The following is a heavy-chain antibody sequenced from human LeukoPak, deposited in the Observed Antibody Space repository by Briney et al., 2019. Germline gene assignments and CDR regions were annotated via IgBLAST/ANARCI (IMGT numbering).Heavy chain of an antibody. V-gene: IGHV3-7*03. D-gene: IGHD2-15*01. Sequence: GGSLRLSCAASGFTSSSYWMSRVRQAPGKGLEWVANIKRDGSEKYYVDSVKGRFTISRDNAKNSLYLQMNSLRAEDTAVYYCARAPYCIGGSCRFDYWGQGTLVTVSS. J-gene: IGHJ4*02. CDR1: GFTSSSYW. CDR2: IKRDGSEK. CDR3: ARAPYCIGGSCRFDY.